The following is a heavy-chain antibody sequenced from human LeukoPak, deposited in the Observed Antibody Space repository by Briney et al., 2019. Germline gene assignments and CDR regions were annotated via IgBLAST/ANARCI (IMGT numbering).Heavy chain of an antibody. V-gene: IGHV3-49*03. J-gene: IGHJ4*02. Sequence: GGSLRLSCTASGFTFGDYAMSWIRQAPGKGLEWVGFIRSKAYGETADYAASVKGRFTISRDDSKVIAYLQMNSLKTEDTAVYHCTRDRGAYNLYDYWGQGTLVTVSS. CDR2: IRSKAYGETA. D-gene: IGHD1-1*01. CDR1: GFTFGDYA. CDR3: TRDRGAYNLYDY.